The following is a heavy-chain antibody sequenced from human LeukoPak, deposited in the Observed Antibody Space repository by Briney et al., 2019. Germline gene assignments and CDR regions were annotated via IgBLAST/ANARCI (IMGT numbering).Heavy chain of an antibody. CDR3: ARAEIAAAALDY. D-gene: IGHD6-13*01. CDR2: ISNSGGST. Sequence: GGSLRLSCAASGFTFSSYAMGWVRQAPGKWLEWVSIISNSGGSTYYADSVKGRFTISRDNSKNTLYLQMNSLRAEDTAVYYCARAEIAAAALDYWGQGTLVTVSS. J-gene: IGHJ4*02. CDR1: GFTFSSYA. V-gene: IGHV3-23*01.